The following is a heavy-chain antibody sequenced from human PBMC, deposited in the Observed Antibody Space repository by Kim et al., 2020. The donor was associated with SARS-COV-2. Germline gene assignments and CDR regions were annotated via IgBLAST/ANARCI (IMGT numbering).Heavy chain of an antibody. CDR2: LYYSGST. CDR3: ASLGSSCSTVGAFDI. Sequence: SETLSLTCTVSGRSISSSSYYWGWIRQPPGKGLEWIGSLYYSGSTYYNPSLKSRVTISVDTSKNQFSLKLSSVIAAVTAVYYCASLGSSCSTVGAFDIWG. V-gene: IGHV4-39*01. D-gene: IGHD6-13*01. CDR1: GRSISSSSYY. J-gene: IGHJ3*02.